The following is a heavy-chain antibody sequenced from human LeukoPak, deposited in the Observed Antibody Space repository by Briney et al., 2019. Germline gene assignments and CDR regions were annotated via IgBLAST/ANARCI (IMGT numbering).Heavy chain of an antibody. CDR2: ISYSGYT. D-gene: IGHD5-18*01. V-gene: IGHV4-31*03. J-gene: IGHJ4*02. CDR3: ARNGYTYGLDY. Sequence: SQTLSLTCTVSGGSISSGGHYWSWIRQRPGRGLEWIGYISYSGYTYYNPSLQSRLTISVDTSRNQFSLKLSSVTAADTAVYYCARNGYTYGLDYWGQGTLVTVSS. CDR1: GGSISSGGHY.